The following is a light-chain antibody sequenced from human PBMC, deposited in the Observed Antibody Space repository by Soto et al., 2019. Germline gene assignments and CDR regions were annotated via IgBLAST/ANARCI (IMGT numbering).Light chain of an antibody. CDR3: CSHAGSCTLA. Sequence: QSALTQPRSVSGSPGQSVTISCTGTSSDVGGYNYVSWYQQHPGKAPKLMIYDVSKRPSGVPDRFSGSKSGNTACLTISGVQAEDVADYYSCSHAGSCTLAFGGASKLTVL. J-gene: IGLJ3*02. CDR1: SSDVGGYNY. V-gene: IGLV2-11*01. CDR2: DVS.